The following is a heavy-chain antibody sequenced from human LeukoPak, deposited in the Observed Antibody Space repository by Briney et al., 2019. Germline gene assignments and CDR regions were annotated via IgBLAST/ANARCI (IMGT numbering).Heavy chain of an antibody. CDR1: GGSISSGYYY. J-gene: IGHJ4*02. CDR2: MYTSGST. V-gene: IGHV4-61*02. CDR3: PRSLESYFTSGSCDYALYSR. D-gene: IGHD2-15*01. Sequence: PSQTLSLTCTVSGGSISSGYYYWSWIRQPAGKGLEWIGRMYTSGSTEYNPSLNSRVTISVDTSKNQFSLKLSSVTAADTAVYYCPRSLESYFTSGSCDYALYSRGGQGTLVTVSS.